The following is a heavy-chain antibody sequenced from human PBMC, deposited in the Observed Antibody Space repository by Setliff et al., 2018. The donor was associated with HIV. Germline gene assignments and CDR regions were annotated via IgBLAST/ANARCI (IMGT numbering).Heavy chain of an antibody. CDR1: GYTFTSYA. CDR3: ARQLSNSFDY. D-gene: IGHD1-1*01. CDR2: INTGQGNT. J-gene: IGHJ4*02. Sequence: ASVKVSCKASGYTFTSYAIHWVRQAPGQRLEWMGWINTGQGNTKYSQRFRGGVTMTRDRSINTAYMEFSGLTSDDTAIYYCARQLSNSFDYWGQGTLVTVSS. V-gene: IGHV1-3*04.